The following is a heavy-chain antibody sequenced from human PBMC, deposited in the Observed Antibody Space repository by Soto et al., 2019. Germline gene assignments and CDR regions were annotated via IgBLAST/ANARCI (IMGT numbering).Heavy chain of an antibody. CDR2: ITGSGGTT. J-gene: IGHJ4*02. CDR1: GFTFNTYA. V-gene: IGHV3-23*01. D-gene: IGHD6-19*01. Sequence: PGGSLRLSCAASGFTFNTYAMTWVRQAPGRGLEWVSVITGSGGTTYYADSVKGRFTISRDNSKNTLFLQMNSLRAEDTAVYYCAKDGVSGYGSGWSDYWGQGTLVTVSS. CDR3: AKDGVSGYGSGWSDY.